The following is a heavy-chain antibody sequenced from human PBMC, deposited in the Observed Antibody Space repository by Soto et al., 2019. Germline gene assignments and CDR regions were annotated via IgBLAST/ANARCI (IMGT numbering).Heavy chain of an antibody. Sequence: QVQLQESGPGLVKPSGTLSLTCAVSGGSISSTHWWSWVRQPPGKGLEWIGEIYHGGSTNYNPSLKIRVTISVDRSKNQYSLKLTSVTAAHTAVYYCASSKSGGSYYFDYWGQGTLVTVSS. CDR1: GGSISSTHW. J-gene: IGHJ4*02. D-gene: IGHD1-26*01. CDR3: ASSKSGGSYYFDY. V-gene: IGHV4-4*02. CDR2: IYHGGST.